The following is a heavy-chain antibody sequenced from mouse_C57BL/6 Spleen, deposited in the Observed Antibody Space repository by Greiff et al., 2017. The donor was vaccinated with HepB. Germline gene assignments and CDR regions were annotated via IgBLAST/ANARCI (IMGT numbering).Heavy chain of an antibody. CDR2: IDPSDSYT. CDR1: GYTFTSYW. D-gene: IGHD1-1*01. V-gene: IGHV1-69*01. J-gene: IGHJ4*01. Sequence: QVQLQQPGAELVMPGASVKLSCKASGYTFTSYWMHWVKQRPGQGLEWIGEIDPSDSYTNYNQKFKGKSTLTVDKSSSTAYMQLSSLTSEDSAVYYCASKVYGSSHYDAMDYWGQGTSVTVSS. CDR3: ASKVYGSSHYDAMDY.